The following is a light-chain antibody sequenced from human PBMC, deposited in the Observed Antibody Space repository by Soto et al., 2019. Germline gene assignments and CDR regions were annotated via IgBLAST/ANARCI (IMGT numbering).Light chain of an antibody. CDR1: SSSIGAGYE. J-gene: IGLJ2*01. Sequence: QSVLTQPPSVSGAPGQRVTISCSGTSSSIGAGYEVHWYHQLPGTAPKLVVSGNGNRPSGVPDRLSASKSGTSASLAITGLQAEDEGHYYCQSYDTSLGRSVFGGGTKLTVL. CDR2: GNG. V-gene: IGLV1-40*01. CDR3: QSYDTSLGRSV.